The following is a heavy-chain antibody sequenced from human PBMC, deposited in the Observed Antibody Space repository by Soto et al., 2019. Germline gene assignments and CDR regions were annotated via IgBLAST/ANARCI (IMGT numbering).Heavy chain of an antibody. D-gene: IGHD2-2*01. CDR2: ISAYNGNT. CDR1: GDTFTSYG. V-gene: IGHV1-18*01. Sequence: GASVKVSCKASGDTFTSYGISWVRQAPGQGLEWMGWISAYNGNTNYAQKFQGRVTMTEDTSTDTAYMELSSLRSEDTAVYYCARVVPAAMRSLTRTTENAVRSGRVNWFDPWGQGTLVTVSS. CDR3: ARVVPAAMRSLTRTTENAVRSGRVNWFDP. J-gene: IGHJ5*02.